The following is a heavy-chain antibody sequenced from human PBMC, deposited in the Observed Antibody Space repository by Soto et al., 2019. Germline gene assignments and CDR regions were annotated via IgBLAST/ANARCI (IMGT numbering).Heavy chain of an antibody. V-gene: IGHV3-23*01. J-gene: IGHJ5*02. CDR1: GFTFSNYA. CDR3: AKDRSTYYLVPPFDP. CDR2: ISGSGGST. Sequence: QSGGSLRLSCAASGFTFSNYAIAWVRQAPGKGLEWVSGISGSGGSTYYADSVKGRFTISRDNSKNTLYLQMNSLRAEDTAVYYCAKDRSTYYLVPPFDPWGQGALVTVSS. D-gene: IGHD3-10*01.